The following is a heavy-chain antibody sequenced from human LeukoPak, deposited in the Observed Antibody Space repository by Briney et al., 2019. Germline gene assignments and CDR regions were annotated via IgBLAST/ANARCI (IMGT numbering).Heavy chain of an antibody. CDR2: ISGSGGST. J-gene: IGHJ4*02. D-gene: IGHD3-3*01. CDR3: AKLQKGVVIIGFDY. Sequence: PGGSLSLSCAASGFTFSSYAMSWVRQAPGKGLEWVSAISGSGGSTYYADSVKGRFTISRDNSKNTLYLQMNSLRAEDTAVYCCAKLQKGVVIIGFDYWGQGTLVTVSS. CDR1: GFTFSSYA. V-gene: IGHV3-23*01.